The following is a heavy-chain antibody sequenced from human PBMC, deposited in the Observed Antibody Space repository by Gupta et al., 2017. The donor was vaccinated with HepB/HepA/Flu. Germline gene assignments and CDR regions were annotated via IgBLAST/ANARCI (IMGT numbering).Heavy chain of an antibody. CDR1: GGSISYRGSR. Sequence: QLQMQESGPRLVKPSATLSPTCTVSGGSISYRGSRRGWICQSSGKGLEWIGNVFYNGETHYNPSLNGRVTISIDTSRNQFTLRLTSVTAADTAVYYCERLVTGYPNWFDPWGQGTLVTVSS. J-gene: IGHJ5*02. V-gene: IGHV4-39*01. CDR3: ERLVTGYPNWFDP. D-gene: IGHD3-9*01. CDR2: VFYNGET.